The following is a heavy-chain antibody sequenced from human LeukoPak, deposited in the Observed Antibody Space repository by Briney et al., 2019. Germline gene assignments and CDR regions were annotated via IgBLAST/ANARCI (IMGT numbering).Heavy chain of an antibody. V-gene: IGHV1-2*02. Sequence: GASVKVSCKASGYTFTGYYMHWVRQAPGQGLEWMGWINPNSGGTNYAQKFQGRVTITRDTSISTAYIELSRLRSDDTAVYYCARVVRYFDWLLLDAFDIWGQGTMVTVSS. J-gene: IGHJ3*02. CDR1: GYTFTGYY. CDR2: INPNSGGT. D-gene: IGHD3-9*01. CDR3: ARVVRYFDWLLLDAFDI.